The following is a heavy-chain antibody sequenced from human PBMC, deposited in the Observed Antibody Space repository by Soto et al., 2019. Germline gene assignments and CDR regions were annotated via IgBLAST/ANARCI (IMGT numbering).Heavy chain of an antibody. V-gene: IGHV1-69*13. J-gene: IGHJ4*02. CDR3: ARDGNGNSLAY. Sequence: SVNVSCKASGGTFSKYTISWVRQAPGQGLEWMAGIIPIFGAAKAAQKFQGRVALTADESTTTAYMELSSLKSDDTAIYYCARDGNGNSLAYWGQGTLVTVSS. CDR1: GGTFSKYT. D-gene: IGHD2-8*01. CDR2: IIPIFGAA.